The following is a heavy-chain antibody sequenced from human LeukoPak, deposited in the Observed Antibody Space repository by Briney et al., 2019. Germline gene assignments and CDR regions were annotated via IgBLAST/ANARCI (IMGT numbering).Heavy chain of an antibody. D-gene: IGHD1-14*01. V-gene: IGHV1-2*02. CDR1: GYTFTGYY. CDR2: INPNSGGT. J-gene: IGHJ6*02. Sequence: ASVKVSCKASGYTFTGYYMHWVRQAPGQGLEWMGWINPNSGGTNYAQKFQGRVTMTRDTSASTAYMELSSLRSEDTAVYYRARPYNPGYYYYGMDVWGQGTTVTVSS. CDR3: ARPYNPGYYYYGMDV.